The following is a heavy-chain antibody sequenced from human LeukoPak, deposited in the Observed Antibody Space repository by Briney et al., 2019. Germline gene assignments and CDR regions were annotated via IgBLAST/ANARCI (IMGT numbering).Heavy chain of an antibody. J-gene: IGHJ4*02. CDR2: IRYDGSNK. CDR1: GFTFSSYS. V-gene: IGHV3-30*02. Sequence: GGSLRLSCAASGFTFSSYSMHWVRQAPGKGLEWVAFIRYDGSNKYYADSVKGRFTISRDNSKNTLFLQMNSLRAEDSAVYYCAKDTTTHTVTTHYFDYWGQGSLVTVSS. CDR3: AKDTTTHTVTTHYFDY. D-gene: IGHD4-17*01.